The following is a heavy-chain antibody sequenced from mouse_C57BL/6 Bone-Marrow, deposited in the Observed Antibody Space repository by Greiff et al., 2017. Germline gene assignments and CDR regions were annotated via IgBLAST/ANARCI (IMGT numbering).Heavy chain of an antibody. D-gene: IGHD2-5*01. CDR2: ISSGGSYT. Sequence: EVKVVESGGDLVKPGGSLKLSCAASGFTFSSYGMSWVRQTPDKRLEWVATISSGGSYTYSPDSVKGRFTISRDNAKNTLYLQMSSLKSEDTAMYYCARHEDYYSNYDYYAMDYWGQGTSVTVSS. CDR3: ARHEDYYSNYDYYAMDY. J-gene: IGHJ4*01. CDR1: GFTFSSYG. V-gene: IGHV5-6*01.